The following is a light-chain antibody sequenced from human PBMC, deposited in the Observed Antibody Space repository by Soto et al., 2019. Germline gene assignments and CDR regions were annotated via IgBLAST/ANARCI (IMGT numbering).Light chain of an antibody. Sequence: QSALTQPRSVSGSPGQSVTLSCTGTSSDVGGYNYVSWYQHHAGKAPKLRIYDVSKRPSGVPDRFSGSKSGNTASLTISGLQAEDEAEYYCCSYAGSNTGVFGGGTKLTVL. CDR3: CSYAGSNTGV. J-gene: IGLJ3*02. CDR2: DVS. CDR1: SSDVGGYNY. V-gene: IGLV2-11*01.